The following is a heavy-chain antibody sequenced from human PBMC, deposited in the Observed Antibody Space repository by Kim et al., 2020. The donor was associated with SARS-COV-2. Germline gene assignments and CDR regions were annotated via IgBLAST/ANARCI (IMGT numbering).Heavy chain of an antibody. CDR3: ARDCSSTSCRSFDY. Sequence: SETLSLTCAVYGGSFSGYYWSWIRQPPGKGLEWIGEINHSGSTNYNPSLKSRVTISVDTSKNQFSLKLSSVTAADTAVYYCARDCSSTSCRSFDYWGQGTLVTVSS. D-gene: IGHD2-2*01. J-gene: IGHJ4*02. V-gene: IGHV4-34*01. CDR1: GGSFSGYY. CDR2: INHSGST.